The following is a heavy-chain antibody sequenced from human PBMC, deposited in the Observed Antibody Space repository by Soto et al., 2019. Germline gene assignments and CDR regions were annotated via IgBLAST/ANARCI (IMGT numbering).Heavy chain of an antibody. CDR3: ARDAVLKRIGYCSSTSCADYYYYYGMDV. CDR1: GGTFSSYA. Sequence: SVKVSCKASGGTFSSYAISWVRQAPGQGLEWMGGIIPIFGTANYAQKFQGRVTITADESTSTAYMELSSLRSEDTAVYYCARDAVLKRIGYCSSTSCADYYYYYGMDVWGQGTTVTVSS. J-gene: IGHJ6*02. D-gene: IGHD2-2*01. CDR2: IIPIFGTA. V-gene: IGHV1-69*13.